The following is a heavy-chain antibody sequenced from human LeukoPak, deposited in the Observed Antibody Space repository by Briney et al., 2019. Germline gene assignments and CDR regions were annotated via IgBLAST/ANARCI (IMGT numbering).Heavy chain of an antibody. CDR2: ISANGVDT. Sequence: GGSLRLSWVASGFPFSNHAMTWVRRAPGKGLEWVSAISANGVDTFYAPSVKGRFTISRDNSKNTLYLQINSLRAEDTAIYYCAKDVWWSVSWGQGTLVTVSS. CDR3: AKDVWWSVS. CDR1: GFPFSNHA. D-gene: IGHD2-8*02. J-gene: IGHJ5*02. V-gene: IGHV3-23*01.